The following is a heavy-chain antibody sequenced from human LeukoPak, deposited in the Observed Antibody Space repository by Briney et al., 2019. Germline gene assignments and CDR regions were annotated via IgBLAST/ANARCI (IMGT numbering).Heavy chain of an antibody. CDR3: AYEAYCGGDCPN. J-gene: IGHJ4*02. D-gene: IGHD2-21*02. CDR2: ISSSSSYI. V-gene: IGHV3-21*01. CDR1: GFTFSSYW. Sequence: PGGSLRLSCAASGFTFSSYWMHWVRQAPGKGLEWVSSISSSSSYIYYADSVKGRFTISRDNAKNSLYLQMNSLRAEDTAVYYCAYEAYCGGDCPNWGQGTLVTVSS.